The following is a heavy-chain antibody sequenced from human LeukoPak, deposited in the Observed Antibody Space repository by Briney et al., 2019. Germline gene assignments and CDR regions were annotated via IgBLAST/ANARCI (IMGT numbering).Heavy chain of an antibody. CDR1: GFTFSDYY. CDR3: ARGGGQYSSSWPNFDY. D-gene: IGHD6-13*01. J-gene: IGHJ4*02. V-gene: IGHV3-11*04. CDR2: ISSSSSTI. Sequence: GGSLRLSCAASGFTFSDYYMDWIRQAPGKGLEWISYISSSSSTIYYADSVKGRFTISRDNAKNSLYLQMNSLRDEDTAVYYCARGGGQYSSSWPNFDYWGQGTLVTVSS.